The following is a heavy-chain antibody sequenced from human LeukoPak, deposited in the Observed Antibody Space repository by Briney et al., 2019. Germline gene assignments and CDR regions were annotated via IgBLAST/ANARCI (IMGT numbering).Heavy chain of an antibody. J-gene: IGHJ4*02. CDR2: IYYSGST. D-gene: IGHD3-10*01. CDR3: ARHRVTMVRGVPKDYFDY. Sequence: SETLSLTCTVSGGSISSYYWSWIRQPPGKGLEWIGYIYYSGSTNYNPSLKSRVTISVDTSKNQFSLKLSSVTAADTAVCYCARHRVTMVRGVPKDYFDYWGQGTLVTVSS. CDR1: GGSISSYY. V-gene: IGHV4-59*08.